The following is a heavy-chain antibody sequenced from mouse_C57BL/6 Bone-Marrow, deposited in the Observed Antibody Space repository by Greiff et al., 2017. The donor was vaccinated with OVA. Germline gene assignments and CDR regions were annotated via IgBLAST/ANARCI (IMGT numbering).Heavy chain of an antibody. CDR1: GFTFSSYT. Sequence: EVKLMESGGGLVKPGGSLKLSCAASGFTFSSYTMSWVRQTPEKRLEWVATISGGGGNTYYPDSVKGRFTISRDNAKNTLYLQMSSLRSEDTALYYCARLSFYWFAYWGQGTLVTVSA. V-gene: IGHV5-9*01. CDR3: ARLSFYWFAY. J-gene: IGHJ3*01. CDR2: ISGGGGNT.